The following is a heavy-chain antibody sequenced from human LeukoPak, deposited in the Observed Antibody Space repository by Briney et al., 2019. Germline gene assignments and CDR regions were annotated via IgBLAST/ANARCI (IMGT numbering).Heavy chain of an antibody. CDR2: IYYTGST. Sequence: SETLSLTCTVSGGSIGTNYGNWIRQPPGKGLEWRGYIYYTGSTSYNPSLKSRVTMSVDTSQNLFSLKLSSVTAADTAVYYCARVGTYGSGSYLSWLDYWGQGTLVTVSS. J-gene: IGHJ4*02. CDR1: GGSIGTNY. D-gene: IGHD3-10*01. V-gene: IGHV4-59*01. CDR3: ARVGTYGSGSYLSWLDY.